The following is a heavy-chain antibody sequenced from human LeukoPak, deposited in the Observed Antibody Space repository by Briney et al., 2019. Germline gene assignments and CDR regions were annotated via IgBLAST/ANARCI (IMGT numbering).Heavy chain of an antibody. V-gene: IGHV1-69*05. Sequence: GASVKVSCKASGGTFSSYAISWVRQAPGQGLEWMGGIIPIFGTANYAQKLQGRVTVTTDTSTTTAHMEVRGLRSDDTAVYYCARTAPGTPGTDHRGYYYYMDVWGTGTTVTVSS. D-gene: IGHD1/OR15-1a*01. CDR3: ARTAPGTPGTDHRGYYYYMDV. J-gene: IGHJ6*03. CDR1: GGTFSSYA. CDR2: IIPIFGTA.